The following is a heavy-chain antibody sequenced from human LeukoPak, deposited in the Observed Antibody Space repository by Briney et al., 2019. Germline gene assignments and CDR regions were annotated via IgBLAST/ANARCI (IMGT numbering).Heavy chain of an antibody. CDR2: INHSGSI. V-gene: IGHV4-34*01. CDR1: GGSFSGYY. CDR3: ARIGYCSSTSCLGDDY. J-gene: IGHJ4*02. Sequence: PSETLSLTCAVYGGSFSGYYWSWIRQPPGKGLEWIGEINHSGSINYNPSLKSRVTISVDTSKNQFSLKLSSVTAADTAVYYCARIGYCSSTSCLGDDYWGQGTLVTVSS. D-gene: IGHD2-2*01.